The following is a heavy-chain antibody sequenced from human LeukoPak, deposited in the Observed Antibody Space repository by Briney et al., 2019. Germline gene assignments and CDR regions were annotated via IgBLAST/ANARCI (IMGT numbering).Heavy chain of an antibody. D-gene: IGHD3-10*01. CDR3: ARDDRGDTIDY. V-gene: IGHV3-48*03. CDR1: GFSFRSYE. CDR2: ISGSGTTI. Sequence: GGSLRLSCSASGFSFRSYEMNWVRQAPGKGLEWISYISGSGTTIYYADSVKGRFTISRDNAKNSLYLQMNSLRAEDTAVYYCARDDRGDTIDYWGQGTLVTVSS. J-gene: IGHJ4*02.